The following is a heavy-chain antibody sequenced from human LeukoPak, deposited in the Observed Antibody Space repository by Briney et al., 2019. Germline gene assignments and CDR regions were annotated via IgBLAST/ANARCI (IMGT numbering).Heavy chain of an antibody. J-gene: IGHJ5*02. Sequence: RPSETLSLSCTVSGGSISSGNYYWSWIRQHPGTGLEWIGYIYYSGSTYYNPSLKSRLTIAVVTSKNLFSLKLRSVTAADTAVYYCARGQNYYDSSGFYNWFDPWGQGTLVTVSS. CDR3: ARGQNYYDSSGFYNWFDP. CDR2: IYYSGST. CDR1: GGSISSGNYY. D-gene: IGHD3-22*01. V-gene: IGHV4-31*03.